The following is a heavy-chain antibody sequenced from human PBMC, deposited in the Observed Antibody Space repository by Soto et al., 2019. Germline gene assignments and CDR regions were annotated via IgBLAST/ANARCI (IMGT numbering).Heavy chain of an antibody. D-gene: IGHD4-17*01. J-gene: IGHJ4*02. Sequence: PGGSLRLSCAASGFTFSSYGMHWVRQAPGKGLEWVAVISYDGSNKYYADSVKGRFTISRDNSKNTLYLQMNSLRAEDAAVYYSARDRGDYGDYLEYWGQGTLVHVPS. V-gene: IGHV3-30*03. CDR2: ISYDGSNK. CDR3: ARDRGDYGDYLEY. CDR1: GFTFSSYG.